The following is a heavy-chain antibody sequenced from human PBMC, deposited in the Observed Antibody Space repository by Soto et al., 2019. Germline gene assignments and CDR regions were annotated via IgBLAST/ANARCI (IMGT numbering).Heavy chain of an antibody. V-gene: IGHV1-69*02. CDR3: ARCGTVMSCDY. CDR2: IIPILGIA. CDR1: GGTFSSYT. Sequence: QVQLVQSGAEVKKPGSSVKVSCKASGGTFSSYTISWVRQAPGQGLEWMGRIIPILGIANYAQKFQGRVTXTXAKSTSTAYMELSSLRSEDTAVYYCARCGTVMSCDYWGQGTLVTVSS. D-gene: IGHD2-8*02. J-gene: IGHJ4*02.